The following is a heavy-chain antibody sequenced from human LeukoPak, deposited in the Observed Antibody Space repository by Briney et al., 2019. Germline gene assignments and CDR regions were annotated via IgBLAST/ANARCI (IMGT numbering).Heavy chain of an antibody. Sequence: ASVKVSCKASGYTFTSYYMHWVRQAPGQGLEWMGIINPSGGSTSYAQKFQGRVTMTRDTSTSTVYMELSSLRSEDTAIYYCARGSASGYYYGSGSYIWFDPWGQGTRVTVSS. CDR2: INPSGGST. D-gene: IGHD3-10*01. J-gene: IGHJ5*02. V-gene: IGHV1-46*01. CDR1: GYTFTSYY. CDR3: ARGSASGYYYGSGSYIWFDP.